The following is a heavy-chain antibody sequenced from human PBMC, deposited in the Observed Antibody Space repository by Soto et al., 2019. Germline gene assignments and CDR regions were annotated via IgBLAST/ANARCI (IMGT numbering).Heavy chain of an antibody. CDR3: AREGRVVGASFYYFDY. Sequence: QVQLVQSGAEVKKPGSSVMVSCKASGGTFSSYAISWVRQAPGQGLEWMGGIIPIFGTANYAQKFQGRVTITADESTSTAYMELSSLRSEDTAVYYCAREGRVVGASFYYFDYWGQGTLVTVSS. J-gene: IGHJ4*02. CDR1: GGTFSSYA. CDR2: IIPIFGTA. D-gene: IGHD2-15*01. V-gene: IGHV1-69*12.